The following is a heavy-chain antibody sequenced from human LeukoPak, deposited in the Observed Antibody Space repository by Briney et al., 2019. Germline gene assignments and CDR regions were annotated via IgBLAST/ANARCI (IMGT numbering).Heavy chain of an antibody. D-gene: IGHD3-22*01. J-gene: IGHJ4*02. CDR3: VRNLYYYDSSGYYYY. CDR2: IYTGGST. V-gene: IGHV3-66*01. Sequence: PGGSLRLSCAASGFTVSSNYMSWVRQAPGKGLEWVSAIYTGGSTYYAGSVKGRFPISRDNSKNTLYLQMNSLRAEDTAVYYCVRNLYYYDSSGYYYYWGQGTLVTVSS. CDR1: GFTVSSNY.